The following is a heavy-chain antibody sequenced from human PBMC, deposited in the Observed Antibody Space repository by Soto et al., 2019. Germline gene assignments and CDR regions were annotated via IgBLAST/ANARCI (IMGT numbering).Heavy chain of an antibody. V-gene: IGHV3-30*18. D-gene: IGHD6-6*01. Sequence: QVQLVESGGGVVQPGRSLRLSCAASGFTFSSYGMHWVRQAPGKGLEWVAVISYDGSNKYYADSVKGRFTISRDNSKNTLYLQMNSLRAEDTAVYYCAKDSIAARPSSFDYWGQGTLVTVSS. J-gene: IGHJ4*02. CDR2: ISYDGSNK. CDR3: AKDSIAARPSSFDY. CDR1: GFTFSSYG.